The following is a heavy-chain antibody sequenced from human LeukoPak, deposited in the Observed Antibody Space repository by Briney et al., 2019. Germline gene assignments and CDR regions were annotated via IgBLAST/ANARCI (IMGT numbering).Heavy chain of an antibody. D-gene: IGHD3-10*02. V-gene: IGHV3-66*01. CDR1: GFTVSSNY. CDR2: IYSGGST. J-gene: IGHJ6*04. Sequence: GGSLRLSCAASGFTVSSNYMSWVRQAPGQGLEWVSVIYSGGSTYYADSVKGRFTISRDNAKNSLYLQMNSLRAEDTAVYYCAELGITMIGGVWGKGTTVTISS. CDR3: AELGITMIGGV.